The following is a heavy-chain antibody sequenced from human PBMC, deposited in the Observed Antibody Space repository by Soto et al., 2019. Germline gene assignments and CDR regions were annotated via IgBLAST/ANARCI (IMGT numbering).Heavy chain of an antibody. Sequence: QVQLVQSGAEVKKPGSSVKVSCKASGGTFSSYAISWVRQAPGQGLEWMGGIIPIFGTANYAQKFQGRVTXTXDXPTSTASMERSGLRPEDKAVYYCAGGGNAVRYGMDVWGQGTTVTVSS. CDR3: AGGGNAVRYGMDV. D-gene: IGHD1-1*01. V-gene: IGHV1-69*05. CDR1: GGTFSSYA. CDR2: IIPIFGTA. J-gene: IGHJ6*02.